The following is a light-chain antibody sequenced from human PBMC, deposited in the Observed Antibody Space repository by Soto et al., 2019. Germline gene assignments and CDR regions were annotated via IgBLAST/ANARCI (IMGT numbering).Light chain of an antibody. V-gene: IGKV3-15*01. CDR3: QQYNNWPPYT. Sequence: EIGLTQSPGPLALSPGERAALSCRASESVSRSFLAWYQQKPGQAPRLLIYGASTRATGIPARFIGRGSGTEFTLTISSLQSEDFALYYCQQYNNWPPYTLGQGTKVDIK. CDR1: ESVSRS. J-gene: IGKJ2*01. CDR2: GAS.